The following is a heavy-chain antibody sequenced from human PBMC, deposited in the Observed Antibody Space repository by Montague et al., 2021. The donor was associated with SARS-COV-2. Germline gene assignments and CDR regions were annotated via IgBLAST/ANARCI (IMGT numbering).Heavy chain of an antibody. J-gene: IGHJ5*02. CDR2: FSYSDST. V-gene: IGHV4-39*01. Sequence: SETLSLTCSVSGASISTSTDHWAWIRQSPGKGLEWVGSFSYSDSTHYNPSLRSRVTISVDSSKNQFSLKLNSVTATDTAIYYCARHRGPVLVSVTGANWFDPWGQGTLVTVSS. D-gene: IGHD5/OR15-5a*01. CDR3: ARHRGPVLVSVTGANWFDP. CDR1: GASISTSTDH.